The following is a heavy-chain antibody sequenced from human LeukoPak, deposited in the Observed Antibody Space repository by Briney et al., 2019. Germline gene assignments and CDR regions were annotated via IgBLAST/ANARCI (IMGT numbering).Heavy chain of an antibody. Sequence: SETLSLTCAVSGGSISSGGYSWSWIRQPPGKGLEWIGYIYHSGSTYYNPSLKSRVTISVDSSKNQFSLKLSYVTAADTAVYYCARGGVVRGVIRLGIGWFDPWGQGTLVTVSS. CDR3: ARGGVVRGVIRLGIGWFDP. CDR1: GGSISSGGYS. J-gene: IGHJ5*02. CDR2: IYHSGST. D-gene: IGHD3-10*01. V-gene: IGHV4-30-2*01.